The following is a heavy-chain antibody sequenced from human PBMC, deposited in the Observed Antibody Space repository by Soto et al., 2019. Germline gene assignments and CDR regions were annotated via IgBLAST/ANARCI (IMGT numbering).Heavy chain of an antibody. CDR1: GYTFTIYY. J-gene: IGHJ4*02. CDR2: INPSGGIT. V-gene: IGHV1-46*01. CDR3: ARDSLIYCAGDCYRRIDY. Sequence: ASVKVSCKASGYTFTIYYIHWVRQAPGQGLEWMGIINPSGGITTYAQRFQGRVTMTRDTSTSTVYMELSSLRSDDTAVYYCARDSLIYCAGDCYRRIDYWGQGTLVTVSS. D-gene: IGHD2-21*02.